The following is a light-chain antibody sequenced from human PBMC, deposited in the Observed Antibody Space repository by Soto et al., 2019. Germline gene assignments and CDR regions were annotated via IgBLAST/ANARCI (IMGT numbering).Light chain of an antibody. CDR2: GAS. CDR1: QSIRHY. CDR3: QHHNSYSQT. J-gene: IGKJ1*01. Sequence: DIQMTQSPPTLSASVGDRVTITCRASQSIRHYLAWYQQMPGKTPKNLIYGASNLQNGVPSRISGRGTGNEITFSISSLQPDDFGTYFCQHHNSYSQTFGQGTKVDIK. V-gene: IGKV1-5*01.